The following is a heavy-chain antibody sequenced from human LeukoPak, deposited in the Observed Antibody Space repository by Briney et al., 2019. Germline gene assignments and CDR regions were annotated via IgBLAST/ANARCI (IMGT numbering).Heavy chain of an antibody. CDR2: IYYSGST. CDR1: GGSISSSSYY. Sequence: SETLSLTCTVSGGSISSSSYYWGWIRQPPGKGLEWIGSIYYSGSTYYNPSLKSRVTISVDTSKNQFSLKLSSVTAADTAVYYCARYSSGRFDPWGQGTLVTVSS. J-gene: IGHJ5*02. V-gene: IGHV4-39*07. D-gene: IGHD6-19*01. CDR3: ARYSSGRFDP.